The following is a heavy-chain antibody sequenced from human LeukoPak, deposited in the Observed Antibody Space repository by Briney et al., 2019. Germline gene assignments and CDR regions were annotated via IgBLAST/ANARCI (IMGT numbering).Heavy chain of an antibody. Sequence: GASVKVSCKASGGTFSSYAISWVRQAPGQGLEWMGRIIPILGIANYAQKFQGRVTITADKSTSTAYMELSGLRSEDTAVYYCARGPVAGDYYFDYWGQGTPVTVSS. CDR3: ARGPVAGDYYFDY. V-gene: IGHV1-69*04. CDR2: IIPILGIA. CDR1: GGTFSSYA. D-gene: IGHD6-19*01. J-gene: IGHJ4*02.